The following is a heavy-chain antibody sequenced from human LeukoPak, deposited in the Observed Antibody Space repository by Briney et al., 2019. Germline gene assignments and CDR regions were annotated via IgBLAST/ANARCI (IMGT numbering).Heavy chain of an antibody. CDR2: ISWDGGYT. V-gene: IGHV3-43D*03. D-gene: IGHD3-3*01. J-gene: IGHJ6*03. CDR1: GFTFDEYG. CDR3: ARVMEYYYYYMDV. Sequence: PGGSLRLACAASGFTFDEYGMGWVRQAPEKGLEWVSLISWDGGYTYYADSVKGRFTISRDNAKNSLYLQMNSLRAEDTAVYYCARVMEYYYYYMDVWGKGTTVTVSS.